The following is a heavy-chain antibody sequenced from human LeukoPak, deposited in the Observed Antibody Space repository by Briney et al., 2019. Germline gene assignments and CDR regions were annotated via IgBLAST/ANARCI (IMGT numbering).Heavy chain of an antibody. J-gene: IGHJ4*02. Sequence: PGGPLRLSCAASGFTFSSYGMSWVRQAPGKGLEWVSAISGSGGSTYYADSVKGRFTISRDNSKNTLYLQMNSLSAEDTAVYFCARETYFYDTDYYYVRYLDPGGRGSLVTVSS. CDR3: ARETYFYDTDYYYVRYLDP. CDR2: ISGSGGST. D-gene: IGHD3-22*01. V-gene: IGHV3-23*01. CDR1: GFTFSSYG.